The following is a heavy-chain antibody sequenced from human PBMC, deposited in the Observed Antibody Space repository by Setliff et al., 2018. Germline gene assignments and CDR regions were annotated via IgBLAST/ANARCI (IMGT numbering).Heavy chain of an antibody. V-gene: IGHV4-38-2*02. CDR1: GESIRSNNW. CDR3: ARTGTYRYFDY. CDR2: IYYRGDT. Sequence: SETLSLTCTVSGESIRSNNWWNWVRQPPGKGLEWIGRIYYRGDTYYNASLKGRLTISVDTAQNQFSLRLTSVTAADTAVYYCARTGTYRYFDYWGQGALVTVSS. D-gene: IGHD1-1*01. J-gene: IGHJ4*02.